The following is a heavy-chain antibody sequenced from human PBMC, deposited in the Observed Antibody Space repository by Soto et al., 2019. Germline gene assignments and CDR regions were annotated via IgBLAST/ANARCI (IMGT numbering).Heavy chain of an antibody. V-gene: IGHV3-23*01. D-gene: IGHD1-7*01. CDR1: GFTFRSYA. CDR2: ISGSGGST. J-gene: IGHJ3*02. Sequence: EVQLLESGGGLVQPGGSLRLSCAASGFTFRSYAMNWVRQAPGKGLEWVSAISGSGGSTYYADSVKGRFTISRDSSKNTLYLQMNSLRAEDTAVYYCAKGNSWSPALVHDIWGQGTKVTVSS. CDR3: AKGNSWSPALVHDI.